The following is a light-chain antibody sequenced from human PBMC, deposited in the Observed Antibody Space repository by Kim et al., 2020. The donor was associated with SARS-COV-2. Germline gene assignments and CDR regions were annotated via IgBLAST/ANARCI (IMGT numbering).Light chain of an antibody. CDR1: QSVNNNY. J-gene: IGKJ1*01. V-gene: IGKV3-20*01. CDR2: GAS. Sequence: EIVLTQSPGTLSLSPGERATLSCRASQSVNNNYLAWYQQKHGQRPKLLIYGASNRATGIADRFSGSGSGTEFTLTISGLEPEDFAVYHCQQYAALPWTFCQGTKVDIK. CDR3: QQYAALPWT.